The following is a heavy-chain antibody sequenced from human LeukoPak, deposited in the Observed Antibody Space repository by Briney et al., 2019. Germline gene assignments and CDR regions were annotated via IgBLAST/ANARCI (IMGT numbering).Heavy chain of an antibody. J-gene: IGHJ3*02. CDR1: GGTFSSYA. D-gene: IGHD3-22*01. Sequence: GSSVKVSCKASGGTFSSYAISWVRQAPGQGLEWMGRIIPIFGTANYAQKFQGRVTITTDESTSTAYMELSSLRSEDTAVYYCARDDYYDSSGSRAGAFDIWGQGTMVTVSS. CDR3: ARDDYYDSSGSRAGAFDI. V-gene: IGHV1-69*05. CDR2: IIPIFGTA.